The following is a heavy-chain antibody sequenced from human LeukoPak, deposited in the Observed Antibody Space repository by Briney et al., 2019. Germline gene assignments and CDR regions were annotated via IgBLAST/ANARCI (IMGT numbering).Heavy chain of an antibody. CDR1: GFTVSSNY. J-gene: IGHJ4*02. V-gene: IGHV3-66*01. Sequence: GGSLRLSCAASGFTVSSNYMSWVRQAPGKGLEWVSVMYSTGSTYYTDSVEGRFTISRDSSKNTLSLQMYSLRVEDTSIYYCTRDIVFGSSWRHDCWGQGTLVTVSS. CDR2: MYSTGST. D-gene: IGHD6-13*01. CDR3: TRDIVFGSSWRHDC.